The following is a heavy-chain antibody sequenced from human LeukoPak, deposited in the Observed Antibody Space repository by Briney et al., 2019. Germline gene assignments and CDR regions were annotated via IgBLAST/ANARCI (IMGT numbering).Heavy chain of an antibody. CDR1: GYTLTSYG. CDR2: ISTYNGNT. Sequence: ASVKVSCKASGYTLTSYGISWVRQAPGQGLEWMGWISTYNGNTNYEQKLQGRVTMTTDTSTSTAYMELRSLRSEDTAVYYCARMSYYDRRGDNWFDPWGQGTLVIVSS. J-gene: IGHJ5*02. V-gene: IGHV1-18*01. D-gene: IGHD3-22*01. CDR3: ARMSYYDRRGDNWFDP.